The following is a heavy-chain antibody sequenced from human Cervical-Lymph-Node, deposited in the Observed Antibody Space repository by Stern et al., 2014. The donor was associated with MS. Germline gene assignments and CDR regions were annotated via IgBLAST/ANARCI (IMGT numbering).Heavy chain of an antibody. CDR2: IYSGGNT. CDR1: GFTVSGSF. Sequence: EVQLVESGGGLIQPGGSLRLSCAASGFTVSGSFMTWVRQAPGKGLEWISVIYSGGNTYYADSVKGRFSLSTDNSRNTLDLQMSSLRVEDTAVYYCARTYDLWSGYYDYAMDVWGQGTTVTVSS. CDR3: ARTYDLWSGYYDYAMDV. D-gene: IGHD3-3*01. V-gene: IGHV3-53*01. J-gene: IGHJ6*02.